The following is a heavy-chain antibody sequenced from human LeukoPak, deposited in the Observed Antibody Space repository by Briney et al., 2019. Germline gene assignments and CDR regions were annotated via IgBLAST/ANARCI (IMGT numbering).Heavy chain of an antibody. D-gene: IGHD3-22*01. V-gene: IGHV1-18*01. CDR1: GYTFTSYG. J-gene: IGHJ1*01. CDR2: ISAYNGNT. Sequence: GASVKVSCKASGYTFTSYGISWVRQAPGQGLEWMGWISAYNGNTNYAQKLQGRVTMTTDTSTSTAYMELRSLRSDDTAVYYCARDSFTFDSSGYYADFQHWGQGTLVTVSS. CDR3: ARDSFTFDSSGYYADFQH.